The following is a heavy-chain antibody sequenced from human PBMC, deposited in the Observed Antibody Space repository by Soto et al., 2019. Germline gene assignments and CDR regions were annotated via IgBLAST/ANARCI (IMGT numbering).Heavy chain of an antibody. CDR2: IYYSGST. CDR1: GGSISSSSYY. V-gene: IGHV4-39*01. D-gene: IGHD3-22*01. Sequence: SETLSLTCTVSGGSISSSSYYWGWIRQPPGKGLEWIGSIYYSGSTYYNPSLKRPVTISVDTSKNHFSLKLSSVTAADTAVYYCARRQDYDSSGYYNWFDPWGQGTLVTVSS. CDR3: ARRQDYDSSGYYNWFDP. J-gene: IGHJ5*02.